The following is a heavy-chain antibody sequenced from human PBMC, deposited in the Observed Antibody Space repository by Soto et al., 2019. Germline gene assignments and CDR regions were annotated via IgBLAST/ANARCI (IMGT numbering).Heavy chain of an antibody. CDR1: GYTLTELS. V-gene: IGHV1-24*01. CDR3: AREGQAPYYYYGMDV. Sequence: ASVKVSCKVSGYTLTELSMHWVRQAPGKGLEWMGGFNGEDGNTIYAQKFQGRVTMTTDTSTSTAHMELSSLRSDDTAVYYCAREGQAPYYYYGMDVWGQGTAVTVSS. CDR2: FNGEDGNT. J-gene: IGHJ6*02.